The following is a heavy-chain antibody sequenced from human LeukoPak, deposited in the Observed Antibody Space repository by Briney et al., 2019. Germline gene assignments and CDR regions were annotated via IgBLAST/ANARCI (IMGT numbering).Heavy chain of an antibody. CDR2: IYYSGST. V-gene: IGHV4-59*01. CDR1: GGSISSYY. D-gene: IGHD3-22*01. Sequence: PSETLSLTCTVSGGSISSYYWSWIRQPPGQGLEWIGDIYYSGSTNYNPSLKSRVTISVDTSKNQFSLKLSSVTAADTAVYYCARQYYYDSSGYALLFDYWGQGTLVTVSS. CDR3: ARQYYYDSSGYALLFDY. J-gene: IGHJ4*02.